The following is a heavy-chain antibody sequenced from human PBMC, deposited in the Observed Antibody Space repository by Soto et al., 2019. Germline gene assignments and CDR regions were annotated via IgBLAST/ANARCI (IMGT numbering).Heavy chain of an antibody. CDR3: ARDSPLGYCSGGSCYSLAFDY. CDR2: INPNSGGT. J-gene: IGHJ4*01. Sequence: ASVKVSCKASGYTFTSYDINWVRQATGQGLEWMGWINPNSGGTNYAQKFQGWVTMTRDTSISTAYMELSRLRSDDTAVYYCARDSPLGYCSGGSCYSLAFDYWG. CDR1: GYTFTSYD. V-gene: IGHV1-2*04. D-gene: IGHD2-15*01.